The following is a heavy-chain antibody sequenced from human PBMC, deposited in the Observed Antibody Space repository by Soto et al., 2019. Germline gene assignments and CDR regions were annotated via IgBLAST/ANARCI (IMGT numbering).Heavy chain of an antibody. D-gene: IGHD2-2*01. CDR3: ARLVCSSTSCYSYYYYYGMDV. J-gene: IGHJ6*02. Sequence: PGGSLRLSCAASGFTFSDYYMSWIRQAPGKGLEWVSYISSSGSTIYYADSVKGRFTISRDNAKNSLYLQMNSLRAEDTAVYYCARLVCSSTSCYSYYYYYGMDVWGQGTTVTVSS. CDR1: GFTFSDYY. V-gene: IGHV3-11*04. CDR2: ISSSGSTI.